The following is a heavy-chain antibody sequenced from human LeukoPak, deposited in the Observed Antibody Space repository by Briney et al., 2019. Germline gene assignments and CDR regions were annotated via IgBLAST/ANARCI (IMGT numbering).Heavy chain of an antibody. CDR2: ISSSSSYI. J-gene: IGHJ4*02. Sequence: GGSLRLSCAASGFTFSSYSMNWVRQAPGKGLEWVSSISSSSSYIYYADSVKGRFTISRDNAKNSLYLQMNSLRAEDTAVYYCARESELVGAETYFDYWGQGTLVTVSS. CDR3: ARESELVGAETYFDY. D-gene: IGHD1-26*01. CDR1: GFTFSSYS. V-gene: IGHV3-21*01.